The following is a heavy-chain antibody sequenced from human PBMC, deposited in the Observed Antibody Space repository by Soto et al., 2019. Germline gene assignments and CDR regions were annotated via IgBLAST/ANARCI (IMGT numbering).Heavy chain of an antibody. J-gene: IGHJ6*02. CDR1: GGSISSYY. CDR2: IYYSGST. V-gene: IGHV4-59*01. D-gene: IGHD6-13*01. Sequence: SETLSLTCTVSGGSISSYYWSWIRQPPGKGLEWIGYIYYSGSTDYNPSLKSRVTISVDTSKNQFSLKLSSVTAADTAVYYCASSNIAAAGFYYYGMDVWGRGTAVTVSS. CDR3: ASSNIAAAGFYYYGMDV.